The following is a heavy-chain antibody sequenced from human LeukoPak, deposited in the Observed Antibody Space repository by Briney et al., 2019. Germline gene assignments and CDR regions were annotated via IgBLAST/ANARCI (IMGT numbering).Heavy chain of an antibody. CDR1: GYTFTGYH. CDR3: ARVAGEYSSSFVLDY. J-gene: IGHJ4*02. D-gene: IGHD6-6*01. Sequence: ASMKGSCKASGYTFTGYHMHWVRQAPGQGLEWMGWINPNNGGTNYAQKFQGRVTMTRDTSISTAYMELSRLRSDDTAVYYCARVAGEYSSSFVLDYWGQGTLVTVSS. CDR2: INPNNGGT. V-gene: IGHV1-2*02.